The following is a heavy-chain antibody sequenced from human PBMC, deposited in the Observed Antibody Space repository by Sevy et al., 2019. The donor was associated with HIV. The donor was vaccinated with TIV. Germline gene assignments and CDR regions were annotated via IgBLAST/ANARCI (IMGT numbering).Heavy chain of an antibody. D-gene: IGHD2-8*01. CDR2: VDNDGSGT. CDR3: TRDLYGIDY. J-gene: IGHJ4*02. CDR1: GFTFTNYW. Sequence: GGSLRLSCAASGFTFTNYWMHWVRQAPGKGLVWVSRVDNDGSGTNYADSVKGRFTISRDNAKNTVYLQLISLGAEDTSVYYCTRDLYGIDYWGQGTLVTVSS. V-gene: IGHV3-74*01.